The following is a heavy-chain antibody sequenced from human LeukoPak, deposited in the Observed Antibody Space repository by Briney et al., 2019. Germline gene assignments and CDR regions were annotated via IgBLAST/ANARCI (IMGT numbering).Heavy chain of an antibody. J-gene: IGHJ6*02. D-gene: IGHD6-19*01. CDR2: ISAYNGNT. CDR3: ARDHNQWLVHYYYYGMDV. CDR1: GYTFTSYG. Sequence: ASVKVSCKASGYTFTSYGISWVRQAPGQGLEWMGWISAYNGNTNYAQKLQGRVTMTTDTSTSTAYMELRSLRSDDTAVYYCARDHNQWLVHYYYYGMDVWGQGTTVTVSS. V-gene: IGHV1-18*01.